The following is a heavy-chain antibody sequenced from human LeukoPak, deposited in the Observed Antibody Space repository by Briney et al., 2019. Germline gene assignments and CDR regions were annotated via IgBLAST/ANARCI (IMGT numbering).Heavy chain of an antibody. CDR3: ARDGKMVRGVIEGRDYYYMDV. V-gene: IGHV3-21*01. Sequence: WGSLRLSCAASRFTFSSYSMNWVRQAPGKGLEWASSISSTGSYIYYADSVKGRFTISRDNAKNSVHLQMNSLRAEDTAVYYCARDGKMVRGVIEGRDYYYMDVWGKGTTVTISS. CDR1: RFTFSSYS. CDR2: ISSTGSYI. J-gene: IGHJ6*03. D-gene: IGHD3-10*01.